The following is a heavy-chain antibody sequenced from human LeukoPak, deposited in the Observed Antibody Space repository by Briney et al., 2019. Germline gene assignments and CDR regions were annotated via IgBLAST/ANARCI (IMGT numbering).Heavy chain of an antibody. CDR1: GFTFSNYY. CDR2: ISSSGSTI. CDR3: ARVLREWLLFGWFDP. Sequence: GGSLRLSCAASGFTFSNYYMSWIRQAPGKGLVWVSYISSSGSTISYADSVKGRFTISRDNAKNSLYLQLNSLRAEDTAVYYCARVLREWLLFGWFDPWGQGTLVTVSS. D-gene: IGHD3-3*01. J-gene: IGHJ5*02. V-gene: IGHV3-11*01.